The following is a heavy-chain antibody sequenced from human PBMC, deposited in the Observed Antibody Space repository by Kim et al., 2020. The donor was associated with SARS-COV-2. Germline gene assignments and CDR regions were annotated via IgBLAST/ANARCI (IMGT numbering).Heavy chain of an antibody. V-gene: IGHV1-2*06. CDR2: INPNSGGT. D-gene: IGHD5-18*01. J-gene: IGHJ4*02. CDR3: ARVWIRLWSKEFDY. CDR1: GYTFTGYY. Sequence: ASVKVSCKASGYTFTGYYMHWVRQAPGQGLEWMGRINPNSGGTNYAQKFQGRVTMTRDTSISTAYMELSRLRSDDTAVYYCARVWIRLWSKEFDYWGQGTLVTVSS.